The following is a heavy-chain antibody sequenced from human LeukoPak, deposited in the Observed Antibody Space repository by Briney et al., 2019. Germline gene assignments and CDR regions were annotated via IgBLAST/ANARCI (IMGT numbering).Heavy chain of an antibody. D-gene: IGHD2-15*01. CDR1: GYTFTSYY. CDR3: ARVYCSGGSCYSNAFDI. V-gene: IGHV1-46*01. J-gene: IGHJ3*02. Sequence: ASVKVSCKASGYTFTSYYMHWVRQAPGQGLEWMGIINPSGGSTSYAQKFQDRVTMTSDTSTSTVAMEPNNLRSEDTAVYYCARVYCSGGSCYSNAFDIWGQGTMVTVSS. CDR2: INPSGGST.